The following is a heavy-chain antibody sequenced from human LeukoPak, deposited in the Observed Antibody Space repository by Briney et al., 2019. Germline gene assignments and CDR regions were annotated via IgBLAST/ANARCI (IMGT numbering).Heavy chain of an antibody. CDR3: ARAPTYYYGSGSYYNPYYFDY. V-gene: IGHV3-23*01. CDR1: GFTFSSYA. Sequence: GGSLRLSCAASGFTFSSYAMSWVRQAPGKGLEWVSAISGSGGSTYYADSVKGRFTISRDNAKNSLYLQMNSLRAEDTAVYYCARAPTYYYGSGSYYNPYYFDYWGQGTLVTVSS. CDR2: ISGSGGST. D-gene: IGHD3-10*01. J-gene: IGHJ4*02.